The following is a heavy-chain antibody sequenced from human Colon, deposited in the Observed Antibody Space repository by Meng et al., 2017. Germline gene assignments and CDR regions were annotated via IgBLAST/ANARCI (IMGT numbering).Heavy chain of an antibody. CDR2: INHTGNT. D-gene: IGHD6-19*01. CDR1: GGSLRGYS. V-gene: IGHV4-34*01. Sequence: QVQLKQWGAGLLKPSETLSLTCAVYGGSLRGYSWSWIRQPPGKGLEWIGEINHTGNTSYNPSLKSRLTISVDTSKNQFSLNLSSVTAADTALYYCARSVRLGVAGKSGAYWGQGTLVTAPQ. J-gene: IGHJ4*02. CDR3: ARSVRLGVAGKSGAY.